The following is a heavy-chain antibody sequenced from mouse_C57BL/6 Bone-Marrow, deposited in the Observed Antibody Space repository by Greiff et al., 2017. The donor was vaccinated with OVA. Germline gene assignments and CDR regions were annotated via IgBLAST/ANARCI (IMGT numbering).Heavy chain of an antibody. J-gene: IGHJ2*01. CDR3: TTYRS. V-gene: IGHV14-4*01. Sequence: EVQRVESGAELVRPGASVKLSCTASGFNIKDDYMHWVKERPEQGLEWIGWIDPENGDTEYASKFQGKATITADTPSKTVYLHLSSLTSEDTAVYYSTTYRSWGQGTTLTVSS. CDR1: GFNIKDDY. CDR2: IDPENGDT.